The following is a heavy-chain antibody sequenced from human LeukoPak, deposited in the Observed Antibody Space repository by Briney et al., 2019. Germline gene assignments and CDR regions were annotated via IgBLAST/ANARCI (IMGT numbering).Heavy chain of an antibody. Sequence: GGSLRLSCAASGFTFSSYSMNWVRQAPGKGLEWVSSISSSSSYIYYADSVKGRFTISRDNAKNSLYLQMNSLRAEDTAVYYCARPVCGGDCYPYDYRGQGSLVTVSS. V-gene: IGHV3-21*01. CDR3: ARPVCGGDCYPYDY. D-gene: IGHD2-21*02. J-gene: IGHJ4*02. CDR2: ISSSSSYI. CDR1: GFTFSSYS.